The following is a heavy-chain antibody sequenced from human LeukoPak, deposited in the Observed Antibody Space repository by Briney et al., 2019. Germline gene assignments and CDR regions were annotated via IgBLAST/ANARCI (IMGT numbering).Heavy chain of an antibody. CDR3: ARQLGYYDFWGGYYTGNYFDY. Sequence: SETLSLTCTVSGGSISSSSYYWGWIRQPPGKGLEWIGGIYYSGSTYYNPSLKSRVTISVDTSKNQFSLKLSSVTAADTAVYYCARQLGYYDFWGGYYTGNYFDYWGQGTLVTVSS. V-gene: IGHV4-39*01. J-gene: IGHJ4*02. D-gene: IGHD3-3*01. CDR2: IYYSGST. CDR1: GGSISSSSYY.